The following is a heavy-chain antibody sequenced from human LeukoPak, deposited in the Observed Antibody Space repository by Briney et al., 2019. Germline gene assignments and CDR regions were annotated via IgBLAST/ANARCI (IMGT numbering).Heavy chain of an antibody. J-gene: IGHJ3*02. CDR2: INPNSGGT. CDR3: ARALLWFGESDNAFDI. V-gene: IGHV1-2*02. CDR1: GYTFTGYY. Sequence: ASVKVSCKASGYTFTGYYMHWVRQAPGQGLEWMGWINPNSGGTNYAQKFQGRVTRTRDTSISTAYMELSRLRSDDTGVYYCARALLWFGESDNAFDIWGQGTMVTVSS. D-gene: IGHD3-10*01.